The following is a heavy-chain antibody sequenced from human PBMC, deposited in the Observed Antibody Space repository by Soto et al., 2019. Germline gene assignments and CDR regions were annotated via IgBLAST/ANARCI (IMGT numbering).Heavy chain of an antibody. Sequence: QVQLVESGGGVVQPGRSLRLSCAASGFTFSSYAMHWVRQAPCKGLEWVAVISYDGSDKYYADSVKGRFTISRDNSKNTLKLQMNSLRADDTAVYYCAKALGELSPESYDYWGQGTLITVSS. J-gene: IGHJ4*02. CDR1: GFTFSSYA. CDR3: AKALGELSPESYDY. D-gene: IGHD3-16*02. V-gene: IGHV3-30*18. CDR2: ISYDGSDK.